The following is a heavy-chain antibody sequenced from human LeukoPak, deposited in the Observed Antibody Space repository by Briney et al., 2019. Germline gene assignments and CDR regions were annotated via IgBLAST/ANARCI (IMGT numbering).Heavy chain of an antibody. CDR1: GGSFSGYY. D-gene: IGHD3-3*01. J-gene: IGHJ6*03. Sequence: SETLPLTCAVYGGSFSGYYWSWIRQPPGKGLEWIGEINHSGSTNYNPSLKSRVSISVDTSKNQFSLKLSSVTAADTAVYYCARGIYYDFWSGYYSGYYYMDVWGKGTTVTVSS. V-gene: IGHV4-34*01. CDR3: ARGIYYDFWSGYYSGYYYMDV. CDR2: INHSGST.